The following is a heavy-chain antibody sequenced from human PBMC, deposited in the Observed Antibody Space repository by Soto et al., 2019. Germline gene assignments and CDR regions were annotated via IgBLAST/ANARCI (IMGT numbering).Heavy chain of an antibody. J-gene: IGHJ5*02. V-gene: IGHV4-31*03. CDR3: ARLSGRWQSWFDP. CDR1: GGSISSNDFY. Sequence: QVQLQESGPGLVKPSQTLSLTCIVSGGSISSNDFYWSWIRQHPGKGLEWIGYIYYSGNTYYNPSLKCRFTIFVDTSKTQFSLKVSSVTAADTAVYYGARLSGRWQSWFDPWGQGTLVTVSS. CDR2: IYYSGNT. D-gene: IGHD6-13*01.